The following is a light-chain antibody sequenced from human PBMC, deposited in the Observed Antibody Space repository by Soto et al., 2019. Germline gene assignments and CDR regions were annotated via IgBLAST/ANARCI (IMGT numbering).Light chain of an antibody. CDR3: QQRSNWFLT. V-gene: IGKV3-11*01. Sequence: EIVLTQSPVTLSLSPGERATLSCRASQSVSSYLAWYQQKPSQAPRLLIYDASNRATGIPARFSGSGSGTDFTLTISSLEPEDFAVYYCQQRSNWFLTFGGGTKVDIK. CDR2: DAS. CDR1: QSVSSY. J-gene: IGKJ4*01.